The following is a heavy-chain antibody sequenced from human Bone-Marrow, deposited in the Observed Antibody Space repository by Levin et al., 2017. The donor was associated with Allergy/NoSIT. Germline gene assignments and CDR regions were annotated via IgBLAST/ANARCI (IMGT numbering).Heavy chain of an antibody. D-gene: IGHD1-1*01. CDR3: ARDGGVTGTTRLDY. CDR2: ISFSGNTI. CDR1: GFKFSDHY. J-gene: IGHJ4*02. Sequence: HGESLKISCAASGFKFSDHYMSWIRQAPGKGPEWVSFISFSGNTIYYTDSVKGRFTISRDNAKNSLYLQMDSLRADDTGVYYCARDGGVTGTTRLDYWGQGTPVIVSS. V-gene: IGHV3-11*01.